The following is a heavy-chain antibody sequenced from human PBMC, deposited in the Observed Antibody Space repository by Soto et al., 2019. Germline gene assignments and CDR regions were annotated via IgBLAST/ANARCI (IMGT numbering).Heavy chain of an antibody. Sequence: QVQLVQSGSEVKKPGSSVKVSCKASGGSFSSNPISWVRQAPGQGLEWMAGIIPIFATVHYAQKFQGRVTITADESTSTAYMELTILRSEDTAVYFCARGGRGYSSAPRDYFDYWGQGTLVTVSS. J-gene: IGHJ4*02. CDR3: ARGGRGYSSAPRDYFDY. CDR2: IIPIFATV. D-gene: IGHD5-18*01. CDR1: GGSFSSNP. V-gene: IGHV1-69*01.